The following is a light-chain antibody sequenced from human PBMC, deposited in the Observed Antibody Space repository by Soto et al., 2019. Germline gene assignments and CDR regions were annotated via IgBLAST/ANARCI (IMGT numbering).Light chain of an antibody. CDR2: GAS. V-gene: IGKV3-20*01. CDR3: QQYVSSPFT. J-gene: IGKJ3*01. CDR1: QSVSSTY. Sequence: EIVLTQSPGTLSLSPGERATLSCRAIQSVSSTYLAWYQQKPGQAPRRLIYGASSRATGIPDRFSGSGFGTDFVLSISRLEPEDFAVYYCQQYVSSPFTFGPGTKVAVK.